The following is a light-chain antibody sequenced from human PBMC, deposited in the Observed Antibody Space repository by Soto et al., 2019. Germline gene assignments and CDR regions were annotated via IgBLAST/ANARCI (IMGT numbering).Light chain of an antibody. CDR2: AAS. V-gene: IGKV1-27*01. J-gene: IGKJ1*01. Sequence: DIQMTQSPSSLSASVGDRVTITCRASQGISSYLAWYQQKPGKVPKLLIFAASTLQSGVPSRFRGSGSGTDFTLTISSLQPEDAATYYCQKYNSAPWTFGQGTKVEIK. CDR3: QKYNSAPWT. CDR1: QGISSY.